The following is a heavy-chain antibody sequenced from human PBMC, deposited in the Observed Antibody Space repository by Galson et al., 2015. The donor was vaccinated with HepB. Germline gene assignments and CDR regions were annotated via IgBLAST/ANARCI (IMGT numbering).Heavy chain of an antibody. Sequence: SLRLSCAASGFTFSSYWMSWVRQAPGKGLEWVGRIKSKTDGGTTDYAAPVKGRFTISRDDSKNTLYLQMNSLKTGDTAVYYCTRGTLAAYPPSPFDYWGQGTLVTVSS. D-gene: IGHD6-6*01. CDR2: IKSKTDGGTT. V-gene: IGHV3-15*01. CDR3: TRGTLAAYPPSPFDY. J-gene: IGHJ4*02. CDR1: GFTFSSYW.